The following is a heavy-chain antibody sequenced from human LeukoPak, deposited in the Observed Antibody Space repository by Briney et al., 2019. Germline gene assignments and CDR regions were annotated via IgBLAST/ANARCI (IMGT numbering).Heavy chain of an antibody. CDR3: AKGGLYGGTGGQKDY. CDR2: ITWNSGTL. V-gene: IGHV3-9*01. Sequence: GGSLRLSCAASGFTFYDYAMHWVRHAPGKGLEWVSIITWNSGTLGYADSVKGRFTISRDNAKNSLYLQMNSLRPEDTALYFCAKGGLYGGTGGQKDYWGQGTLVTVSS. J-gene: IGHJ4*02. D-gene: IGHD4-23*01. CDR1: GFTFYDYA.